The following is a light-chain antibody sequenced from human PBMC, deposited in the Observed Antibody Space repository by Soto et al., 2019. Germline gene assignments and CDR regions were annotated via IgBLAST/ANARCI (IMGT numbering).Light chain of an antibody. CDR3: SSYTSSSTLVV. CDR1: SSDVGGYNY. J-gene: IGLJ2*01. V-gene: IGLV2-14*01. Sequence: QSALTQPASVSGSPGQSITISCTGTSSDVGGYNYVSWYQQHPGKAPKLMIYDVSNRPSVVSNRFSGSKSGNTASLTISGIQAEDEDDYYCSSYTSSSTLVVFGGGTKLTVL. CDR2: DVS.